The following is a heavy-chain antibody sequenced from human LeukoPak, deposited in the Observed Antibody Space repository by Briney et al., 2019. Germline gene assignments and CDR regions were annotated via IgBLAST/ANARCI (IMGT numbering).Heavy chain of an antibody. CDR3: TRVFYDSSSWYYIDY. D-gene: IGHD6-13*01. V-gene: IGHV3-21*01. J-gene: IGHJ4*02. CDR2: ISSSSSYI. Sequence: PGGSLRLSCAASGFTFSSYSMNWVRQAPGKGLEWVSSISSSSSYIYYADSVKGRFTISRDNAKNSLYLQMNSLRAEDTAVYYCTRVFYDSSSWYYIDYWGQGTLVTVSS. CDR1: GFTFSSYS.